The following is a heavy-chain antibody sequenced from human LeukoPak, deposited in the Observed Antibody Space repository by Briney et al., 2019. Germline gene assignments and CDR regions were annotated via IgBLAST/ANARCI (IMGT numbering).Heavy chain of an antibody. CDR1: GVSISSSSYD. CDR2: IYYSGST. J-gene: IGHJ3*01. CDR3: ARVPPDYNDLHDALDL. D-gene: IGHD4-17*01. Sequence: PSETLFLTCTVSGVSISSSSYDWGWIRQPPGKGLEWIGSIYYSGSTYYHQCPKSPFTITVDTTKNAVSLKLSCLTAADTAVYYCARVPPDYNDLHDALDLWGQGTVVTVSS. V-gene: IGHV4-39*07.